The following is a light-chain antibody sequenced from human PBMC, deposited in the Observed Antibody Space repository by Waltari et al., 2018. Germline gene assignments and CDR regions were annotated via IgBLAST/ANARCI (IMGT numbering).Light chain of an antibody. V-gene: IGKV4-1*01. CDR3: QQYYSTPVWT. CDR2: WAS. CDR1: QSVLYSSNNKNY. Sequence: DIVMTQSPDSLAVSLGERATINCKSSQSVLYSSNNKNYLAWYQQKPGQPPKLLIYWASTRESGVPDRFSGSGSGTDFTLTISSLQAEDVVVYYCQQYYSTPVWTFGQGTKVEIK. J-gene: IGKJ1*01.